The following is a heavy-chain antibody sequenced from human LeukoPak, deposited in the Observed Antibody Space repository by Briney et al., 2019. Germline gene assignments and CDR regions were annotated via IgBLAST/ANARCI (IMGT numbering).Heavy chain of an antibody. CDR1: GGTFSSYA. D-gene: IGHD5-12*01. V-gene: IGHV1-69*06. CDR2: IIPIFGTA. J-gene: IGHJ3*02. Sequence: ASVKVSCKASGGTFSSYAISWVRQAPGQGPEWMGGIIPIFGTANYAQKFQGRVTITADKSTSTAYMELSSLRSEDTAVYYCARERDYIVDDAFDIWGQGTMVTVSS. CDR3: ARERDYIVDDAFDI.